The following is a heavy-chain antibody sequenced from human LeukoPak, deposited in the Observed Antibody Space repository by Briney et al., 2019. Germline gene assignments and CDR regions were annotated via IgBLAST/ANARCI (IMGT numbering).Heavy chain of an antibody. V-gene: IGHV3-30*18. Sequence: GGSLRLSCAASGFSFIGFGFHWVRQAPGQGLEWVAVISYDGSDKYYADSVEGRFTISRDNSKNTPYLQMNSLRTEDTAVYYCAKDNGHCSGGDCSSLGYWGQGTLVTVSS. CDR2: ISYDGSDK. D-gene: IGHD2-21*02. CDR1: GFSFIGFG. CDR3: AKDNGHCSGGDCSSLGY. J-gene: IGHJ4*02.